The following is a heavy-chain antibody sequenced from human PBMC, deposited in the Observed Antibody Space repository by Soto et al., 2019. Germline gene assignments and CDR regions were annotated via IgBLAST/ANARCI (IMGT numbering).Heavy chain of an antibody. CDR3: ARGKPVLRYFDWLATENWFDP. J-gene: IGHJ5*02. D-gene: IGHD3-9*01. CDR2: INPNSGGT. CDR1: GYTFTGYY. Sequence: ASVNVSCKASGYTFTGYYMHWVRQAPGQGLEWMGWINPNSGGTNYAQKFQGWVTMTRDTTISTAYMELSRLRSDDTAVYYCARGKPVLRYFDWLATENWFDPWGQGTLVTVSS. V-gene: IGHV1-2*04.